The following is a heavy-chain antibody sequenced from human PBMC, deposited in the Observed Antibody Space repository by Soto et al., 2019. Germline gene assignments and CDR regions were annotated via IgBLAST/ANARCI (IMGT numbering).Heavy chain of an antibody. CDR3: ARDPKTSGGQHWAFNYFDS. J-gene: IGHJ4*02. V-gene: IGHV3-30-3*01. CDR2: ISYDGTNK. D-gene: IGHD7-27*01. Sequence: GGSLRLSCAASGFSFSISPLHWVRQAPGTGPEWVALISYDGTNKFYADSVKGRFTISRDNSKSTLYLQVDSLRPEDAAVYYCARDPKTSGGQHWAFNYFDSWGQGTLVTSPQ. CDR1: GFSFSISP.